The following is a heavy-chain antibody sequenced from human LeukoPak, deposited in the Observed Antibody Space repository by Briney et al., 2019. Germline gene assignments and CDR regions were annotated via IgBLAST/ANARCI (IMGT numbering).Heavy chain of an antibody. J-gene: IGHJ4*02. CDR3: AREVEMATIY. V-gene: IGHV4-61*02. CDR1: GGSISSGSYY. D-gene: IGHD5-24*01. Sequence: SQTLSLTCTVSGGSISSGSYYWSWIRQPAGKGLEWIGRIYTSGSTNYNPSLKSRVTISVDTSKNQFSLKLSSVTAADTAVCYCAREVEMATIYWGQGTLVTVSS. CDR2: IYTSGST.